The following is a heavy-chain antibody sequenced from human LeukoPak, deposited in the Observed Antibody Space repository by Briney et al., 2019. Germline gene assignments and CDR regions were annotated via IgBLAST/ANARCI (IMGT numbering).Heavy chain of an antibody. D-gene: IGHD2-8*01. J-gene: IGHJ4*02. Sequence: GGSLRLSCAASGFTFDDYGMSWVRQAPGKGLEWVSDINWNGGSTGYADSVKGRFTISRDDAKNSLYLQMNSLRAEDTALYYCARYPDCTNGVCYTYIDYWGQGTLVTVSS. V-gene: IGHV3-20*04. CDR3: ARYPDCTNGVCYTYIDY. CDR1: GFTFDDYG. CDR2: INWNGGST.